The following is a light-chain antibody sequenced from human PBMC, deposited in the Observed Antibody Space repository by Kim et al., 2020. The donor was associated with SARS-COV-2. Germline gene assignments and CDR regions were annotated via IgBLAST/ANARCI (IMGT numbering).Light chain of an antibody. V-gene: IGKV3-20*01. Sequence: SLSPGERATLSCRASQTVSNNYLAWYQQKPGQAPRLLIYGASSRATGIPDRFSASGSGTDFALTVSRLEPEDFALYYCQQYAISYTFGQGTKLEI. J-gene: IGKJ2*01. CDR3: QQYAISYT. CDR1: QTVSNNY. CDR2: GAS.